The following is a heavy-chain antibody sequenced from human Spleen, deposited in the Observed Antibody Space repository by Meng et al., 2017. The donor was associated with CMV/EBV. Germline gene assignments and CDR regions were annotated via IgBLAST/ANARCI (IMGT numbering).Heavy chain of an antibody. V-gene: IGHV3-53*01. CDR1: GFTVSGNY. CDR3: ASGLFGVVIPLGY. Sequence: WAASGFTVSGNYMTWVRQAPGKGLEWVSVIYTGGATYYADSVKGRFTISRDNSENTLYLQMNSLRAEDTAVYYCASGLFGVVIPLGYWGQGTLVTVSS. D-gene: IGHD3-3*01. J-gene: IGHJ4*02. CDR2: IYTGGAT.